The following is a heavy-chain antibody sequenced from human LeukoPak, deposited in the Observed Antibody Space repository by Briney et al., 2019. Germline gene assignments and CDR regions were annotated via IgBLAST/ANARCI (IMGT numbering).Heavy chain of an antibody. CDR1: GFTFSSYA. Sequence: GGSLRLSCAASGFTFSSYAMHWVRQAPGKGLEWVAVISYDGSNKYYADSVKGRFTISRDNSKNTLYLQMNSLRAEDTAVYYCARNGIYQLHWVWFDPWGQGTLVIVSS. D-gene: IGHD2-2*01. CDR2: ISYDGSNK. CDR3: ARNGIYQLHWVWFDP. J-gene: IGHJ5*02. V-gene: IGHV3-30-3*01.